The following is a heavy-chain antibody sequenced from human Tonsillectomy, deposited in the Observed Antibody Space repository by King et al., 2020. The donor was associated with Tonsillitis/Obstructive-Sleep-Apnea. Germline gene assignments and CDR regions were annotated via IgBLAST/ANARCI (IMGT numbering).Heavy chain of an antibody. CDR3: TTDTYYDSSGYYYVGLDY. D-gene: IGHD3-22*01. V-gene: IGHV3-15*01. CDR1: GFTFSNAW. Sequence: VQLVESGGGLVKPGGSLRLSCAASGFTFSNAWMSWVRQAPGKGLEWVGRIKSKTDGGTTDYAAPVKGRFTISRDDSKNTLYLQMNSLKTEDTAVYYCTTDTYYDSSGYYYVGLDYWGQGTLVTVSS. CDR2: IKSKTDGGTT. J-gene: IGHJ4*02.